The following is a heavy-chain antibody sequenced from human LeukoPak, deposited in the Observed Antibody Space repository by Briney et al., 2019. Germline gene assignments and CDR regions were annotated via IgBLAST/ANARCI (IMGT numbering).Heavy chain of an antibody. CDR2: IIPIFGTA. J-gene: IGHJ4*02. CDR3: ARDIRPHTYYYDSSGSYPLDY. D-gene: IGHD3-22*01. V-gene: IGHV1-69*13. CDR1: GGTFSSYA. Sequence: ASVKVSCKASGGTFSSYAISWVRQAPGQGLEWMGGIIPIFGTANYAQKFQGRVTITADEPTSTAYMELSSLRSEDTAVYYCARDIRPHTYYYDSSGSYPLDYWGQGTLVTVSS.